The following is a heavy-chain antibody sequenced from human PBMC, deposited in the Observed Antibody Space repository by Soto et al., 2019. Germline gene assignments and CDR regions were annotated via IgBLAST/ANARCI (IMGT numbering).Heavy chain of an antibody. V-gene: IGHV1-3*01. D-gene: IGHD6-13*01. Sequence: QVQLVQSGAEVKKPGASVKVSCKASGYIFTNYAMHWVRQAPGQRLEWVGWINAGNDNTRYSQKFEGRVTITRDTSALTVYMELISLRSEDKAFYYCSRDGSRWNLDYWVQGTLVTV. CDR2: INAGNDNT. CDR3: SRDGSRWNLDY. CDR1: GYIFTNYA. J-gene: IGHJ4*02.